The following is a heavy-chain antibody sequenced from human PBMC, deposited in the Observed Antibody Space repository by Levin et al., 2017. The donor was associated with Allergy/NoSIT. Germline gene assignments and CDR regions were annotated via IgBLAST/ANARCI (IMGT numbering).Heavy chain of an antibody. J-gene: IGHJ6*02. CDR2: INHSGST. Sequence: SETLSLTCAVYGGSFSGYYWSWIRQPPGKGLEWIGEINHSGSTNYNPSLKSRVTISVDTSKNQFSLKLSSVTAADTAVYYCARGDYDSSGYSDSYGMDGWGQGTTVTVSS. CDR3: ARGDYDSSGYSDSYGMDG. V-gene: IGHV4-34*01. CDR1: GGSFSGYY. D-gene: IGHD3-22*01.